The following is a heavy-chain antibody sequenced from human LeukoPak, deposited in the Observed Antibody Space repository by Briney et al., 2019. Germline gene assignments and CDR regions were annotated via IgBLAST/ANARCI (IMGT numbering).Heavy chain of an antibody. CDR2: IYNSGST. CDR1: GGFISGYY. CDR3: ARLYCSGGSCTNWFDP. Sequence: SETLSLTCTVSGGFISGYYWSWIRQPPGKGLEWIGYIYNSGSTDYNPSLKTRVSISIDTSKNQFSLKLSSVTAADTAVYYCARLYCSGGSCTNWFDPWGQGTLVTVSS. D-gene: IGHD2-15*01. V-gene: IGHV4-59*12. J-gene: IGHJ5*02.